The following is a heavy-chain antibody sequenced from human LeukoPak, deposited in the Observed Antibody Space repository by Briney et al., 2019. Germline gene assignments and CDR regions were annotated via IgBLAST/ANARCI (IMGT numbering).Heavy chain of an antibody. CDR1: GYTFTGYY. CDR2: INPNSGGT. D-gene: IGHD3-22*01. V-gene: IGHV1-2*02. CDR3: ARELPDSSGYLDAFDI. J-gene: IGHJ3*02. Sequence: GASVKVSCKASGYTFTGYYMHWVRQAPGQGLEWMGWINPNSGGTNYAQKFQGRVTMTRDTSISTAYMELSRLRSDDTAVYYCARELPDSSGYLDAFDIWGQGTMVTVSS.